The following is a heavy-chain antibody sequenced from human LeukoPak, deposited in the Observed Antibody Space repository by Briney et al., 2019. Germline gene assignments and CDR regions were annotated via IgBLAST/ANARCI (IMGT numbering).Heavy chain of an antibody. Sequence: ASVRVSCKGSGYTXTDYYIHLVRQAPGQALEWMGWLNPNSGDTKYPQNFQDRVTMTRDTSTTTAYMDLTRLKSEDTAVYYCARSERRLDISHYYYPMDVWGQGTTVTVSS. J-gene: IGHJ6*02. CDR2: LNPNSGDT. D-gene: IGHD1-1*01. V-gene: IGHV1-2*02. CDR1: GYTXTDYY. CDR3: ARSERRLDISHYYYPMDV.